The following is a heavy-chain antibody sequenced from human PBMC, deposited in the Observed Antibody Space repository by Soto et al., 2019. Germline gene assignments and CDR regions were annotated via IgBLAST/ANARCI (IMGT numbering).Heavy chain of an antibody. CDR2: IDPSDSYT. D-gene: IGHD6-19*01. CDR1: GYSFTSYW. Sequence: EVQLVQSGAEVKKPGESLRISCKGSGYSFTSYWISWVRQMPGKGLEWMGRIDPSDSYTNYSPSFQGHVTISADKSISTAYLQGSSLKASDTAMYYCARLAMWSRYSSGGFDYWGQGTLVTVSS. CDR3: ARLAMWSRYSSGGFDY. V-gene: IGHV5-10-1*01. J-gene: IGHJ4*02.